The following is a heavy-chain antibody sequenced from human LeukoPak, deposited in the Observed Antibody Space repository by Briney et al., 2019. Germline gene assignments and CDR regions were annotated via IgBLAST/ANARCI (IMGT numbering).Heavy chain of an antibody. CDR2: IYYSGST. CDR1: GGSISSYY. Sequence: SETLSLTCTVSGGSISSYYWSWIRQPPGKGLEWIGYIYYSGSTNYNPSPKSRVTISVDTSKNQFSLKLSSVTAADTAVYYCARWPYYDNVWGQGTMVTVSS. CDR3: ARWPYYDNV. V-gene: IGHV4-59*01. J-gene: IGHJ3*01. D-gene: IGHD3-22*01.